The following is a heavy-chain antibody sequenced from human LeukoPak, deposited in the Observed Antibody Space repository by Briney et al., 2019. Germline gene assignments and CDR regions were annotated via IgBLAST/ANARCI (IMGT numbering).Heavy chain of an antibody. V-gene: IGHV4-39*07. CDR1: GGSISSGGYY. CDR3: ARADTAMVYFDY. D-gene: IGHD5-18*01. Sequence: SQTLSLTCTVSGGSISSGGYYWSWIRQPPGTGLEWIGSIYYSGSTYYNPSLKSRVTISVDTSKNQFSLKLSSVTAADTAVYYCARADTAMVYFDYWGQGTLVTVSS. J-gene: IGHJ4*02. CDR2: IYYSGST.